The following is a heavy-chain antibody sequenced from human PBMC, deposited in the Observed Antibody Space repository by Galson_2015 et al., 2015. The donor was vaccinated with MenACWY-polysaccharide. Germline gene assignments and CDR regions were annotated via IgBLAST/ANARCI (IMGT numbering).Heavy chain of an antibody. D-gene: IGHD3-22*01. V-gene: IGHV3-49*03. CDR3: TRFSAYFQESSGSFDAFDI. Sequence: SLRLSCAASGFNFGDYGMIWIRQAPGKGLEWISLIRSKAYGGTPESAASVKGRFTMSRDDSKRIAYLQMNSLNTEDTAVYYCTRFSAYFQESSGSFDAFDIWGQGTIVTVSS. CDR2: IRSKAYGGTP. CDR1: GFNFGDYG. J-gene: IGHJ3*02.